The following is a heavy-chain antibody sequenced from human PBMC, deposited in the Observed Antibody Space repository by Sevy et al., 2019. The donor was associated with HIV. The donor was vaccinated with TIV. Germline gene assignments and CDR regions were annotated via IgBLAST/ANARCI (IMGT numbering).Heavy chain of an antibody. V-gene: IGHV3-30*18. CDR1: GTNFGAFA. J-gene: IGHJ6*02. CDR2: LSLQGTNK. D-gene: IGHD3-10*01. Sequence: GGSLRLSCAVSGTNFGAFAMHWVRQAPGKGLEWVAGLSLQGTNKYYADSLKDRFNISRDNSKDILYLHMKSLRPEDTVIYYCAKDVVGGTYYIENYYYGMDVWGLGTTVTVSS. CDR3: AKDVVGGTYYIENYYYGMDV.